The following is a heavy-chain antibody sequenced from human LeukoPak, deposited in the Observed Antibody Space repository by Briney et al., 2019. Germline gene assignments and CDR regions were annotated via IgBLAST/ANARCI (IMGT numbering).Heavy chain of an antibody. CDR1: GGTFSSYA. V-gene: IGHV1-69*04. D-gene: IGHD6-13*01. J-gene: IGHJ1*01. Sequence: ASVKVSCKASGGTFSSYAISWVRQAPGQGLEWMGRIIPNLGIANYAQKFQGRVTITADKSTSTAYMELSSLRSEDTAVYYCATSIAAAGTVHFQRWGQGTLVTVSS. CDR2: IIPNLGIA. CDR3: ATSIAAAGTVHFQR.